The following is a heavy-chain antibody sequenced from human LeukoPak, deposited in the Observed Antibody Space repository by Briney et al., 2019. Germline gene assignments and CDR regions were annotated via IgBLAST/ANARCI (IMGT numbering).Heavy chain of an antibody. CDR3: ARDARYFDWLSYLDY. J-gene: IGHJ4*02. V-gene: IGHV4-59*12. CDR1: GGSISSYY. D-gene: IGHD3-9*01. CDR2: IYYSGST. Sequence: SSETLSLTCGVSGGSISSYYWSWIRQPPGKGLEWIGYIYYSGSTNYNPSLKSRVTISVDTSKNQFSLKLSSVTAADTAVYYCARDARYFDWLSYLDYWGQGTLVTVSS.